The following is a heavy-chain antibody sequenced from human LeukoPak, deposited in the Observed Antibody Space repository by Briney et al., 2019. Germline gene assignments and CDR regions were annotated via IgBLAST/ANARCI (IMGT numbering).Heavy chain of an antibody. CDR3: TTGYDFWSGEFFDY. Sequence: GESLRLSCAASGFTFSNAWMSWVRQAPGKGLEWVGRIKSKTDGGTTDYAAPVKGRFTISRDDSKNTLYLQMNSLKTEDTAVYYCTTGYDFWSGEFFDYWGQGTLVTVSS. CDR1: GFTFSNAW. CDR2: IKSKTDGGTT. J-gene: IGHJ4*02. D-gene: IGHD3-3*01. V-gene: IGHV3-15*01.